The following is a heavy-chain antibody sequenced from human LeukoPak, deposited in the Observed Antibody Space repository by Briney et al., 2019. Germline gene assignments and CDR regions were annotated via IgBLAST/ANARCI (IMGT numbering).Heavy chain of an antibody. Sequence: ASVKISCKVSGYTFTDYYMHWVQQAPGKGLEWMGLVDPEDGETIYAEKFQGRVTITTDESTSTAYMELSSLRSEDTAVYYCARGSYYDSSGSLWGQGTLVTVSS. V-gene: IGHV1-69-2*01. CDR2: VDPEDGET. D-gene: IGHD3-22*01. J-gene: IGHJ4*02. CDR3: ARGSYYDSSGSL. CDR1: GYTFTDYY.